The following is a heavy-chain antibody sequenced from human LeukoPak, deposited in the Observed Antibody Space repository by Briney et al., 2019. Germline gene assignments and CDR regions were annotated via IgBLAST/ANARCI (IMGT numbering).Heavy chain of an antibody. Sequence: GESLTLSCAASGFTFSDYYMSWLRPPRGEAVEWGSYISSRGSTIYYADSVKGRFTISRDQSQNTLYLQMNSLRAEDTAVYYCAKDYYDSSGYYFRLNYYYYYVDVWGKGTTVTISS. CDR2: ISSRGSTI. CDR1: GFTFSDYY. J-gene: IGHJ6*03. V-gene: IGHV3-11*04. CDR3: AKDYYDSSGYYFRLNYYYYYVDV. D-gene: IGHD3-22*01.